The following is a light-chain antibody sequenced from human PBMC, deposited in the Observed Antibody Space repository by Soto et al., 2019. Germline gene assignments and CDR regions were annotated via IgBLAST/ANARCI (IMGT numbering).Light chain of an antibody. Sequence: DIQMTQSPSSVSASVGDRVTLTCRASQDIGNLLAWYQQKPGKAPKLLIYFGSNLQSGVPSRFSGSGSGTDFTLTISSLQPEDLATYYCQQAYRFPFTFGRGTRVEIK. CDR2: FGS. CDR3: QQAYRFPFT. J-gene: IGKJ2*01. CDR1: QDIGNL. V-gene: IGKV1-12*01.